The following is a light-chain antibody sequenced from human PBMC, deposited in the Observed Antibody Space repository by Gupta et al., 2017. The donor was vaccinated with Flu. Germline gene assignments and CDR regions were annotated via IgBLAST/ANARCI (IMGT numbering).Light chain of an antibody. Sequence: DIQLTQSPSFLSASVADRVTISCRASQGIGSYLAWYQQKPGKAPKLLIYGASTLQSGVPSRFSGSGSGTEFTLTISSLQPEGFATYYCQQVNSYPPWTFGQGTKVEV. CDR2: GAS. V-gene: IGKV1-9*01. CDR3: QQVNSYPPWT. CDR1: QGIGSY. J-gene: IGKJ1*01.